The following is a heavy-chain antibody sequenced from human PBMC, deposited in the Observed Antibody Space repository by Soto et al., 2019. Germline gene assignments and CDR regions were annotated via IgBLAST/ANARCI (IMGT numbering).Heavy chain of an antibody. CDR1: GGSMSEYL. V-gene: IGHV4-59*01. J-gene: IGHJ4*02. D-gene: IGHD3-10*01. CDR2: IYYLGST. Sequence: PSETLSLTCSVSGGSMSEYLWSRIRQSPGKGLEWTGYIYYLGSTDYNPSLKSRVTISVDTSRRQFSLRLTSVTAADTAVYYCARDGYDGSGSPYPAYWGPGTQVTVSS. CDR3: ARDGYDGSGSPYPAY.